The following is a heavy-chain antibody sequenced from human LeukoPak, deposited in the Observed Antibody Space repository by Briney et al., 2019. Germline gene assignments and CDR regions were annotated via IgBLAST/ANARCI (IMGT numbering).Heavy chain of an antibody. CDR3: ARGAGDYFDY. CDR2: IYHSGST. V-gene: IGHV4-38-2*02. Sequence: SETLSLTCTVSGYSISSGYYWGWIRQPPGKGLEWIGSIYHSGSTYYNPSLKSRVTISVDTSKNQFSLKLSSVTAADTAVYYCARGAGDYFDYWGQGTLVTVSS. J-gene: IGHJ4*02. CDR1: GYSISSGYY.